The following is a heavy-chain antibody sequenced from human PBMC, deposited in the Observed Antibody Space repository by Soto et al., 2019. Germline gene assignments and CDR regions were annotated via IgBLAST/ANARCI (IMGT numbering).Heavy chain of an antibody. Sequence: SQTLSLTCAICGDSVSRNSSSCNWIRHSPSRGLEWLGRTYYRSKWYNDYAVSVKSRIIINPDTSNNQFSLQLNSVTPEDTAVYFCAKGDNLGPKTGYAFDPWGQGIMVTVSS. V-gene: IGHV6-1*01. CDR3: AKGDNLGPKTGYAFDP. CDR2: TYYRSKWYN. J-gene: IGHJ5*02. CDR1: GDSVSRNSSS. D-gene: IGHD5-12*01.